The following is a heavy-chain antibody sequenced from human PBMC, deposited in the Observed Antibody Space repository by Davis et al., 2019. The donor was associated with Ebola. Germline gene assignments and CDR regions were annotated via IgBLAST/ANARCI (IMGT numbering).Heavy chain of an antibody. CDR1: GDSVSSAG. J-gene: IGHJ4*02. CDR3: VRGWLRSAFDY. Sequence: HSQTLSLTRAISGDSVSSAGWNWIRQSPSRGLEWLGRTYYKSKWYNDYAVSVKSRITINPDTSKNQFSLQLNSVTPEDTAVYYCVRGWLRSAFDYWGQGTLVTVSS. CDR2: TYYKSKWYN. V-gene: IGHV6-1*01. D-gene: IGHD5-12*01.